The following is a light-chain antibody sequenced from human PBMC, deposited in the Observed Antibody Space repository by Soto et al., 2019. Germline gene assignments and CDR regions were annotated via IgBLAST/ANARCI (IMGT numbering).Light chain of an antibody. Sequence: QSALTQPASVSGSPGQSITISCTGTRSDVGGYNFVSWYQQHPGKVPKLLIYDVTHRPSGVSNRFSASKSANTAFLTNSGLQAEDEADYCCCSSTSPNTLVFGRGTKLTVL. CDR3: CSSTSPNTLV. CDR2: DVT. J-gene: IGLJ2*01. CDR1: RSDVGGYNF. V-gene: IGLV2-14*01.